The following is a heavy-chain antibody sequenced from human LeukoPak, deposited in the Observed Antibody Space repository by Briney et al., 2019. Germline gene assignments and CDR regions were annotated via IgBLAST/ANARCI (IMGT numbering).Heavy chain of an antibody. D-gene: IGHD1-26*01. CDR3: AREPRRARGVTFLDY. J-gene: IGHJ4*02. CDR1: GFTFSSYE. Sequence: GGSLRLSCAASGFTFSSYEMNWVRQAPGKGLEWVSYISSSGSTIYYADSVKGRFTISRDNAKNSLYLQMNSLRAEDTAVYYCAREPRRARGVTFLDYWGQGTLVTVSS. V-gene: IGHV3-48*03. CDR2: ISSSGSTI.